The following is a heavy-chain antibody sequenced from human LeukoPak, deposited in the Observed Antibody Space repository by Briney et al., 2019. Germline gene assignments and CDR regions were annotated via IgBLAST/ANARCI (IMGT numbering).Heavy chain of an antibody. CDR3: AKACSDRITIFGVVICAEYFQH. CDR2: ISGSGGST. D-gene: IGHD3-3*01. Sequence: GGSLRFSCAASGFTFSSYAMSWVRQAPGKGLEWVSAISGSGGSTYYADSVKGRFTISRDNSKNTLYLQMNSLRAEDTAVYYCAKACSDRITIFGVVICAEYFQHWGQGTLVTVSS. V-gene: IGHV3-23*01. CDR1: GFTFSSYA. J-gene: IGHJ1*01.